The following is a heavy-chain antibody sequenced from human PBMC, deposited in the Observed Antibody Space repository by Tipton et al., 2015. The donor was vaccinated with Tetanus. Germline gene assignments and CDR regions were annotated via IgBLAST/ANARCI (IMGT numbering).Heavy chain of an antibody. CDR1: GFTFRSYG. CDR2: IWNDGTTK. V-gene: IGHV3-33*01. Sequence: SLRLSCAASGFTFRSYGMHWVRQAPGTGLEWVAVIWNDGTTKYYGDSVKGRFSISRDNSKNTLYLQMNSLRVEDTALYYCARWLEGSIAELDYWGQGTLVAVSS. D-gene: IGHD1-26*01. J-gene: IGHJ4*02. CDR3: ARWLEGSIAELDY.